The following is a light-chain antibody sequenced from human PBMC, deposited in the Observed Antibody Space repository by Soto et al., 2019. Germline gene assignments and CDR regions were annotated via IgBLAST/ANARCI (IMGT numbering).Light chain of an antibody. CDR3: QQYGSSRVT. Sequence: EIVLTQSPGTLSLSPGERATLSCRASQRVSSSYLAWYQQKPGQAPRLLIYGASSRATGIPDRFSGSGSGTDFTLALSRLEPEDFAVYYCQQYGSSRVTFGHGPQVDIK. CDR1: QRVSSSY. CDR2: GAS. V-gene: IGKV3-20*01. J-gene: IGKJ1*01.